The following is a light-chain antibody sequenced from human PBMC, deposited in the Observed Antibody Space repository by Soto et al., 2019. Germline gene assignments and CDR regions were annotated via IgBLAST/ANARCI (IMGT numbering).Light chain of an antibody. CDR2: GAS. CDR3: QQYITWPRT. J-gene: IGKJ1*01. V-gene: IGKV3-15*01. CDR1: QSISSD. Sequence: EIVMTQSPATLSVSPGERATLACRASQSISSDLAWYQQQPGQAPRLLIYGASTRVLGIQARFSGSGSGTEFTLTISSLQSEDFEVYYCQQYITWPRTFGHGTKVEIK.